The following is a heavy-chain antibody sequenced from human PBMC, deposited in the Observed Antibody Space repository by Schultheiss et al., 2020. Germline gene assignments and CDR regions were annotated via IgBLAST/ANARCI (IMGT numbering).Heavy chain of an antibody. Sequence: ESLKISCTVSGGSISSSSYYWGWIRQPPGKGLEWIGSIYYSGSTYYNPSLKSRVTISVDTSKNQFSLKLSSVTAADTAVYYCARRVAMGSYGMDVWGQGTTVNVSS. V-gene: IGHV4-39*01. D-gene: IGHD5-18*01. CDR1: GGSISSSSYY. J-gene: IGHJ6*02. CDR3: ARRVAMGSYGMDV. CDR2: IYYSGST.